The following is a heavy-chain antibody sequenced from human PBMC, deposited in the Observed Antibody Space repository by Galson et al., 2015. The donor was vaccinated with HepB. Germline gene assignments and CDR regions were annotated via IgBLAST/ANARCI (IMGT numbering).Heavy chain of an antibody. V-gene: IGHV6-1*01. Sequence: CAISGDSVSTNSAAWNWIRQSPSRGLEWLGRTYHRSKWYNDYAVSVKSRITINPDTSKNQFSLQVNSVTPEDTAVYYCARGGVAEAGTRASRPFDYWGQGTLVTVSS. CDR3: ARGGVAEAGTRASRPFDY. CDR2: TYHRSKWYN. D-gene: IGHD6-13*01. CDR1: GDSVSTNSAA. J-gene: IGHJ4*02.